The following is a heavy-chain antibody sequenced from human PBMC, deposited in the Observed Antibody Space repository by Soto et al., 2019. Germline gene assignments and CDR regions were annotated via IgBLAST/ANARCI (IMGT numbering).Heavy chain of an antibody. V-gene: IGHV3-74*01. CDR1: GFNFGSGW. Sequence: EVQLVESGGGLGQPGGSLRLSCAASGFNFGSGWMHWVRQAPGKGLVWVSRIDSDGSRPTYADSVKGRFTISRDNAKNTLYLQMSSLTAEDTALYYCSRDPLNYYDSDWGQGTLVTVSS. CDR2: IDSDGSRP. CDR3: SRDPLNYYDSD. J-gene: IGHJ4*02. D-gene: IGHD3-22*01.